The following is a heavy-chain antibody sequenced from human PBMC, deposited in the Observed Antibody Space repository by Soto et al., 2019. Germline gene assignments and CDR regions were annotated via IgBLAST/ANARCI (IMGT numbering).Heavy chain of an antibody. V-gene: IGHV3-11*01. CDR2: ISSSGSTI. D-gene: IGHD3-22*01. Sequence: GGSLRLSCAASGFTFSDYYMSWIRQAPGKGLEWVSYISSSGSTIYYADSVKGRFTISRDNAKNSLYLQMNSLRAEDTAVYYCARGYYYDSSGLYGMDVWGQGTTVPVYS. CDR3: ARGYYYDSSGLYGMDV. J-gene: IGHJ6*02. CDR1: GFTFSDYY.